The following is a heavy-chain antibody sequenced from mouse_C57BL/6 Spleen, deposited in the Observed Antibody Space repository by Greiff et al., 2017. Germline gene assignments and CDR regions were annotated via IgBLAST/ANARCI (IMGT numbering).Heavy chain of an antibody. CDR3: TRETGTGGFAY. Sequence: EVQLQESGEGLVKPGGSLKLSCAASGFTFSSYAMSWVRQTPEKRLEWVAYISSGGDYIYYADTVKGRVNISRDNARNTLYLQMSSLKSEDTAMYYCTRETGTGGFAYWGQGTLVTVSA. V-gene: IGHV5-9-1*02. CDR1: GFTFSSYA. CDR2: ISSGGDYI. D-gene: IGHD4-1*01. J-gene: IGHJ3*01.